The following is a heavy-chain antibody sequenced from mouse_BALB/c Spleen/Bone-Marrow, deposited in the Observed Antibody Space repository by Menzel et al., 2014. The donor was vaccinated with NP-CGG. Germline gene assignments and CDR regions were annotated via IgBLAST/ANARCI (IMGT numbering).Heavy chain of an antibody. Sequence: LVESGAELVRSGASVKLSCSASGFNIKHYYIHWVKQRPEQGLEWIGWIDPENGDTEYAPKFQGKATMTADTSSNTAYLQLSSLTSEDTAVYCCKASTLVAADYWGQGTTLTVSS. CDR1: GFNIKHYY. J-gene: IGHJ2*01. CDR2: IDPENGDT. D-gene: IGHD1-1*02. V-gene: IGHV14-4*02. CDR3: KASTLVAADY.